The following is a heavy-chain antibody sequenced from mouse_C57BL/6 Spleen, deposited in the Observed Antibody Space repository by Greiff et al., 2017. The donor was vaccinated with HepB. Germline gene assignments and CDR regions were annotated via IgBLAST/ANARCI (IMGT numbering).Heavy chain of an antibody. Sequence: EVQRVESGPGLVKPSQSLSLTCSVTGYSITSGYYWNWIRQFPGNKLEWMGYISYDGSNNYNPSLKNRISITRDTSKNQFFLKLNSVTTEDTATYYCARVYDGYYWYFDVWGTGTTVTVSS. J-gene: IGHJ1*03. CDR3: ARVYDGYYWYFDV. CDR1: GYSITSGYY. CDR2: ISYDGSN. D-gene: IGHD2-3*01. V-gene: IGHV3-6*01.